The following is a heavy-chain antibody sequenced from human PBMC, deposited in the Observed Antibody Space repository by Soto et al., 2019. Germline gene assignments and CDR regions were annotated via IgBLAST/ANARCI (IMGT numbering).Heavy chain of an antibody. V-gene: IGHV3-66*01. D-gene: IGHD2-15*01. CDR1: GFTVSSNY. J-gene: IGHJ4*02. Sequence: GGSLRPSCAASGFTVSSNYMSWVRQAPGKGLEWVSVIYSGGSTYYADSVKGRFTISRDNSENTLYLQMNSLRAEDTAVYYCARTCSGGTCSFDYWGQGTLVTVSS. CDR2: IYSGGST. CDR3: ARTCSGGTCSFDY.